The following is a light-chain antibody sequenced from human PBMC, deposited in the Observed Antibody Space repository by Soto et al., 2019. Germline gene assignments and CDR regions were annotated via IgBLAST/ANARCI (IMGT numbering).Light chain of an antibody. V-gene: IGLV2-14*01. J-gene: IGLJ3*02. Sequence: QSVLTQPASVSGSPGQSITISCTGTSSDVGGYNYVFWYQQHPGKAPKLMIYEVSNRPSGVSNRFSGSKSGNTASLTISGLQAEDEADYYCSSYTSGSTWVFGGGTKVTVL. CDR3: SSYTSGSTWV. CDR1: SSDVGGYNY. CDR2: EVS.